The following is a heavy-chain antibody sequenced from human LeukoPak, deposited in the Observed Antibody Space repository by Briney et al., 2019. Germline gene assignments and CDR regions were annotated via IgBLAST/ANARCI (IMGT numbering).Heavy chain of an antibody. J-gene: IGHJ4*02. CDR2: ISTSGTYI. V-gene: IGHV3-21*01. Sequence: PGGSLRLSCESSGFTFSSSNMNWVRQAPGKGLEWVSSISTSGTYISYADSVGGRFTITGDNANNLLFLQISRLRAEDTAMYYCARVLFGDYGSWGQGTLVTVSS. D-gene: IGHD3-10*01. CDR3: ARVLFGDYGS. CDR1: GFTFSSSN.